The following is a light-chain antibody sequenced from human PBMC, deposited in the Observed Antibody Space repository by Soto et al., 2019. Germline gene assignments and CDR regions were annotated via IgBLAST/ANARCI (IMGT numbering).Light chain of an antibody. CDR3: QQYNSWPLT. CDR1: QSVGSD. V-gene: IGKV3-15*01. Sequence: IVMTPSPAPQSVSPGERAALSCRASQSVGSDLAWYQQKPGKAPRLVIYDIFTRHTGVPTRISGSVSGTEFTLTISSLQSEDFAIYYCQQYNSWPLTFGGGTKVDIK. CDR2: DIF. J-gene: IGKJ4*02.